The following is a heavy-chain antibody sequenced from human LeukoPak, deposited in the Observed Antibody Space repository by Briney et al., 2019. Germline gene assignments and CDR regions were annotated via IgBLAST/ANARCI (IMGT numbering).Heavy chain of an antibody. Sequence: PGGSLRLSCAASGFTFSNHWMSWVRQAPGKGLEWVANIRQDGSEKYYVDSMRGRFTISRDNAKNSLYLQMSSLRAEDTAVYYCARSTAGLDYWGQGTLVTVSS. CDR2: IRQDGSEK. J-gene: IGHJ4*02. CDR3: ARSTAGLDY. D-gene: IGHD1-1*01. V-gene: IGHV3-7*01. CDR1: GFTFSNHW.